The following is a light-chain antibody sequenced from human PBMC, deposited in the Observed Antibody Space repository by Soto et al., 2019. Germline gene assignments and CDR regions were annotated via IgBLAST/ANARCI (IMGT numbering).Light chain of an antibody. J-gene: IGKJ1*01. CDR2: DAS. Sequence: DIPMTQSPPSLSASVGDRVTITCRASQAIYNYVDWYQQKPGKLPTLLIYDASTLQSGVPSRFSGSGYGTDFTLASSSLQPEDAATYYCQKHASEFGQGTKVEIK. CDR1: QAIYNY. V-gene: IGKV1-27*01. CDR3: QKHASE.